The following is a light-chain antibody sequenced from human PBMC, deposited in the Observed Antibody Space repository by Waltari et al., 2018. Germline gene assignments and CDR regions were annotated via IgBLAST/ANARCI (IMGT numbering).Light chain of an antibody. CDR2: DVS. J-gene: IGLJ3*02. CDR3: ASYTTTSLGV. CDR1: SHDVGGYNY. Sequence: QSALTQPTSMSGSPGQSITISCSGTSHDVGGYNYVSWYQQHSGNAPKLIIYDVSSRPSGFSDRFSGSKSGNTASLTISGLQLDDEAYYFCASYTTTSLGVFGGGTKVTVL. V-gene: IGLV2-14*03.